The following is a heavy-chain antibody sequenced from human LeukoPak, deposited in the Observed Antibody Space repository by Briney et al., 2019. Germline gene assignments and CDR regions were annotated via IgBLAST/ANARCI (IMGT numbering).Heavy chain of an antibody. J-gene: IGHJ4*02. CDR1: GFTFDDYD. Sequence: GGSLRLSCAASGFTFDDYDMNWVRQAPGKGLEWVSRINWNGGTTNYADSVKGRFTISRDNAKNSLYLQMNSLRAEDTAVYYCAVGGRWELLPKKYWGQGTLVTVSS. CDR2: INWNGGTT. CDR3: AVGGRWELLPKKY. D-gene: IGHD1-26*01. V-gene: IGHV3-20*04.